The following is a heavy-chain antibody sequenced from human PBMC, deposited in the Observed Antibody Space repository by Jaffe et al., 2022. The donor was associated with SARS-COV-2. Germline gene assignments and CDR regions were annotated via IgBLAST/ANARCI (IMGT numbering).Heavy chain of an antibody. CDR1: GFSFSDYY. V-gene: IGHV3-11*01. J-gene: IGHJ4*02. Sequence: QVQLVESGGGLVKPGGSLRLSCAGSGFSFSDYYMSWIRQAPGKGLEWVSYIGTSGSTIYYADSVKGRFTISRDNAKNSLFLQMNSLRAEDTAMYYCARLYYYGSGSPLDYWGQGTLVTVSS. CDR3: ARLYYYGSGSPLDY. D-gene: IGHD3-10*01. CDR2: IGTSGSTI.